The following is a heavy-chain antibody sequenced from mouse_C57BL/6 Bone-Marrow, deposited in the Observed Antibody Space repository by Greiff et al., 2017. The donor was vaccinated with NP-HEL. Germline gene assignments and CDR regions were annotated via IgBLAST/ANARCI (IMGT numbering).Heavy chain of an antibody. CDR3: ARTESYRVYFEV. D-gene: IGHD2-12*01. CDR1: GYTFTDYY. V-gene: IGHV1-19*01. J-gene: IGHJ1*03. CDR2: INPYNGGT. Sequence: VQLKESGPVLVKPGASVKMSCKASGYTFTDYYMNWVKQSHGKSLEWIGVINPYNGGTSYNQKFKGKATLTVDKSSSTAYMELNSLTSEDSAVYYCARTESYRVYFEVWGTGTTVTVSS.